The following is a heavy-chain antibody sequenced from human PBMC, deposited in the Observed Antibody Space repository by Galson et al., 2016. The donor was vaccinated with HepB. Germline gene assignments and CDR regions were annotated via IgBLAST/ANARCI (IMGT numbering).Heavy chain of an antibody. J-gene: IGHJ4*02. D-gene: IGHD1-26*01. CDR1: GFRFGDTA. V-gene: IGHV3-74*01. CDR2: IDSAGTST. CDR3: ARGWRGGTLGEDGSAGLH. Sequence: SLRLSCAAAGFRFGDTALHWVRQAPGKGLVWVSRIDSAGTSTSYAYSVKGRFTISRDNAKNTLYLQMNSLRAEDTAVFYCARGWRGGTLGEDGSAGLHWGQGTLVTVSS.